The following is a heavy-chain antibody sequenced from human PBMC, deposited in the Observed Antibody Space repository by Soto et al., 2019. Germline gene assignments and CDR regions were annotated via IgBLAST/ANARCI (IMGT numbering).Heavy chain of an antibody. CDR1: GFIFSNFW. V-gene: IGHV3-7*05. D-gene: IGHD1-26*01. CDR2: IKEDGSEK. J-gene: IGHJ4*02. CDR3: VRGGSHSFDY. Sequence: EVQLVESGGGLVQPGGSLRLSCAASGFIFSNFWRSWVRQAPGKGLEGVANIKEDGSEKYHVDSVKGRFTISRDNVKNLMYLQMDSLRAEDTAVYKCVRGGSHSFDYCGQGTLVTVSS.